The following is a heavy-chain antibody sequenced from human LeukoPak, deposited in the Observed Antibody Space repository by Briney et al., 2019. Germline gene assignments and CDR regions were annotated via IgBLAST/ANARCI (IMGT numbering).Heavy chain of an antibody. CDR3: AKDYLRIAAAVSFDY. D-gene: IGHD6-13*01. CDR1: GFTFSSYA. J-gene: IGHJ4*02. CDR2: ISGSGGST. V-gene: IGHV3-23*01. Sequence: SGGSLRLSCAASGFTFSSYAMSCVRQPPGKGLEWVSAISGSGGSTYYADSVKGRFTISRDNSKNTLYLQMNSLRAEDTAVYYCAKDYLRIAAAVSFDYWAKGTLVTVSS.